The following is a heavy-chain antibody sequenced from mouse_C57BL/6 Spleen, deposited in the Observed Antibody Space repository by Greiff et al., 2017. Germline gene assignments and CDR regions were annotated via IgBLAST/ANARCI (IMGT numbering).Heavy chain of an antibody. V-gene: IGHV1-5*01. CDR2: IYPGNSDT. CDR1: GYTFTSYW. J-gene: IGHJ3*01. CDR3: TRSPYYYGSSSAWFAY. D-gene: IGHD1-1*01. Sequence: VQLQQSGTVLARPGASVKMSCKTSGYTFTSYWMHWVKQRPGQGLEWIGAIYPGNSDTSYNQKFKGKAKLTAVTSASTAYMELSSLTNEDSAVYYCTRSPYYYGSSSAWFAYWGQGTLVTVSA.